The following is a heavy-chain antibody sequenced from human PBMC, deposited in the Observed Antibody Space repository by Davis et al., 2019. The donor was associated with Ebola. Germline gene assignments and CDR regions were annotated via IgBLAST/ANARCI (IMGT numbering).Heavy chain of an antibody. J-gene: IGHJ4*02. Sequence: ASVKVSCKASGYTSTSYAMHWVRQAPGQRLEWMGWINAGNGNTKYSQKFQGRVTITRDTSASTAYMELSSLRSEDTAVYYCARALNPTTYYDFWSGYYALGYWGQGTLVTVSS. CDR3: ARALNPTTYYDFWSGYYALGY. D-gene: IGHD3-3*01. CDR2: INAGNGNT. CDR1: GYTSTSYA. V-gene: IGHV1-3*01.